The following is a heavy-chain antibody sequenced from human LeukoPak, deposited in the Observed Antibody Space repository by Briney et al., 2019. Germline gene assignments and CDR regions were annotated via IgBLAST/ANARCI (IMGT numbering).Heavy chain of an antibody. CDR3: ATDQSLDY. J-gene: IGHJ4*02. Sequence: SVTVSCTASGGTFSIYTISWVRMPPAPGLEWMGRIIPILGIANYAQTSQGRVTITADKSTSTAYMELSSLRSEDTAVYYCATDQSLDYWGQGTLVTVSS. V-gene: IGHV1-69*02. CDR2: IIPILGIA. CDR1: GGTFSIYT.